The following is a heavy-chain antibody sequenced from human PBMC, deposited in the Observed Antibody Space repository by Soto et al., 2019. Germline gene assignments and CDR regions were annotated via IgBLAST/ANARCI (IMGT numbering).Heavy chain of an antibody. D-gene: IGHD2-15*01. V-gene: IGHV1-2*02. J-gene: IGHJ5*02. CDR2: INHHSGGT. CDR3: ARDLIPRRYCRCGSCYIPLQP. Sequence: QVQLVQAGAEVKKPGASVKFSCKASGYNFTGYYMHWVRHAPGPGLEWMGWINHHSGGTNYAQKCQGRVTMTRDTSNITAYMQLSSLRSDDTDLYYCARDLIPRRYCRCGSCYIPLQPRGQGTLVTVS. CDR1: GYNFTGYY.